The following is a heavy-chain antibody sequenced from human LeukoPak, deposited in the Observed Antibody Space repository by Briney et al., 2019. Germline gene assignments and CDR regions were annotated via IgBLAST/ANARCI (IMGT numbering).Heavy chain of an antibody. CDR3: ARDLLLAPNPVVTPRFDY. J-gene: IGHJ4*02. CDR2: ISAYNGNT. D-gene: IGHD4-23*01. V-gene: IGHV1-18*04. Sequence: GASVKVSCKASGYTFTDYYTHWVRQAPGQGLEWMGWISAYNGNTNYAQKLQGRVTMTTDTSTSTAYMELKSLRSDDTAVYYCARDLLLAPNPVVTPRFDYWGQGTLVTVSS. CDR1: GYTFTDYY.